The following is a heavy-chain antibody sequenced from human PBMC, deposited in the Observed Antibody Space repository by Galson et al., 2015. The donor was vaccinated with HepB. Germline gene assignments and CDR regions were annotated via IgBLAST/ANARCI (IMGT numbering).Heavy chain of an antibody. D-gene: IGHD3-16*01. CDR2: ISGSGDKT. J-gene: IGHJ4*02. CDR1: GFTFRSYA. CDR3: AESGGGPIDY. V-gene: IGHV3-23*01. Sequence: SLRLSCAASGFTFRSYAFTWVRQAPGKGLEWVSAISGSGDKTLYADSVKGRFTISRVNSKNTLYLQMNSLRADDTAVYYCAESGGGPIDYWGQGTLVTVSS.